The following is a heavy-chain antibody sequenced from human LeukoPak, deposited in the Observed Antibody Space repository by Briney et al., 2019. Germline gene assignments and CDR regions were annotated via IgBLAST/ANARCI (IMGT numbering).Heavy chain of an antibody. V-gene: IGHV1-2*02. CDR2: INPNSGDT. CDR3: ARDLRGLYDYFDY. J-gene: IGHJ4*02. D-gene: IGHD5/OR15-5a*01. Sequence: ASVTVSFKASGYTFTGYYLHWVRQAPRQGLEWMGWINPNSGDTNYAQKFQGRVTFTRDTSISTAYLEVASDDTAVYYCARDLRGLYDYFDYWGQGTLVTVSS. CDR1: GYTFTGYY.